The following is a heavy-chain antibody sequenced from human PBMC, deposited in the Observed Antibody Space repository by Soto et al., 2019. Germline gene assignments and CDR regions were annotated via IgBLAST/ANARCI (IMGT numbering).Heavy chain of an antibody. CDR1: GFTFSSYG. CDR3: AVYQLQRNSSYYYGMDV. D-gene: IGHD2-2*01. J-gene: IGHJ6*02. Sequence: GGSLRLSCAASGFTFSSYGMHWVPPAPGNGLEWVSVIWYDGSNKYYADSVKGRFTISRDNSKNTLYLQMNSLRAEDTAVYYCAVYQLQRNSSYYYGMDVLGQGTTVTVSS. CDR2: IWYDGSNK. V-gene: IGHV3-33*01.